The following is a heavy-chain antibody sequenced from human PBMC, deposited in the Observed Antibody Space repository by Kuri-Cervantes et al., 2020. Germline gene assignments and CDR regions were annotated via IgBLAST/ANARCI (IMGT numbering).Heavy chain of an antibody. CDR2: ISYDGSNK. V-gene: IGHV3-30*03. CDR3: ARVLPKYYDFWSGFHYYYYGMDV. J-gene: IGHJ6*02. CDR1: GFTFSSYG. Sequence: GGSLRLSCAASGFTFSSYGMHWVRQAPGKGLEWVAVISYDGSNKYYADSVKGRFTISRDNSKNTLYLQMNSLRAEDTAVYYCARVLPKYYDFWSGFHYYYYGMDVWGQGTTVTVSS. D-gene: IGHD3-3*01.